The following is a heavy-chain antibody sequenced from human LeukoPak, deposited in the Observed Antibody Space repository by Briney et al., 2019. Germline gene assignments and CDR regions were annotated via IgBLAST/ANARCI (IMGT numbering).Heavy chain of an antibody. Sequence: ASVKVSCKASGYTFTSYYMHWVRQAPGQGLERMGIINPSGGSTSYAQKFQGRVTMTRDMSTSTVYMELSSLRSEDTAVYYCARVTGITMIRDDAFDIWGQGTMVTVSS. CDR2: INPSGGST. V-gene: IGHV1-46*01. D-gene: IGHD3-10*02. CDR1: GYTFTSYY. J-gene: IGHJ3*02. CDR3: ARVTGITMIRDDAFDI.